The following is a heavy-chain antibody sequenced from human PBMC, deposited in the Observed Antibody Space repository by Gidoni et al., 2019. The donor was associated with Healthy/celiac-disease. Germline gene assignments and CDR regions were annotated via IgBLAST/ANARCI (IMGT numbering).Heavy chain of an antibody. CDR3: AKDSMYYDFWSGYYIPPPRYYYYMDV. D-gene: IGHD3-3*01. V-gene: IGHV3-30*18. J-gene: IGHJ6*03. CDR2: ISYDGSNK. CDR1: GFTFSSYG. Sequence: QVQLVESGGGVVQPGRSLRLSCAASGFTFSSYGMHWVRQAPGKGVEWVAVISYDGSNKYYADSVKGRFTISRDNSKNTLYLQMNSLRAEDTAVYYCAKDSMYYDFWSGYYIPPPRYYYYMDVWGKGTTVTVSS.